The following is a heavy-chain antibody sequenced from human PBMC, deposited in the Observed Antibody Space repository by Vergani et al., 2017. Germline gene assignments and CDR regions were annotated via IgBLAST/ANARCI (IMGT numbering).Heavy chain of an antibody. D-gene: IGHD3-10*01. CDR3: ASGRSYYGSGSYSYMDV. V-gene: IGHV1-3*01. CDR1: GYTFTSYA. Sequence: QVQLVQSGAEVKKPGASVKVSCKASGYTFTSYAMHWVRQAPGQRLEWMGWINAGNGNTKYSQKFQGRVTITRDPSASTAYMELSSLRSEDTAVYYCASGRSYYGSGSYSYMDVWGQGTTVTVSS. CDR2: INAGNGNT. J-gene: IGHJ6*02.